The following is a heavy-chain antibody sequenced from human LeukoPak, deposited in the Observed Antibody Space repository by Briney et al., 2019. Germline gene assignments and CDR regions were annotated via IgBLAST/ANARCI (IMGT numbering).Heavy chain of an antibody. J-gene: IGHJ6*03. V-gene: IGHV4-59*12. Sequence: SETLSLTCTVSGGSISSYYWSWIRQPPGKGLEWIGYIYYSGSTNYNPSLKSRVTISVDTSKNQFSLKLSSVTAADTAVYYCARGREPPNRYGSGSYFYYYYYYMDVWGKGTTVTVSS. D-gene: IGHD3-10*01. CDR1: GGSISSYY. CDR2: IYYSGST. CDR3: ARGREPPNRYGSGSYFYYYYYYMDV.